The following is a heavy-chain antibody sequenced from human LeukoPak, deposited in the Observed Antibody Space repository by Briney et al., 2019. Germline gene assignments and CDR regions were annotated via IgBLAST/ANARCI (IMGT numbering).Heavy chain of an antibody. CDR2: ITTSSTYI. D-gene: IGHD4-23*01. Sequence: PGGSLRLSCAASGFTFSSYSMSWVRQAPGKGLEWVSSITTSSTYISYADSVKGRFTISRDNAKNSLYLQMNSLRAEDTAVYYCARRSGNSGHDYWGQGTLVTVSS. CDR1: GFTFSSYS. CDR3: ARRSGNSGHDY. J-gene: IGHJ4*02. V-gene: IGHV3-21*01.